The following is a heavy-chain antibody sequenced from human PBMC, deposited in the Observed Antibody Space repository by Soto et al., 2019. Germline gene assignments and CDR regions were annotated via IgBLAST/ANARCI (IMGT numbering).Heavy chain of an antibody. CDR1: GFSFTHYT. CDR2: ISSSGLYI. J-gene: IGHJ6*02. D-gene: IGHD3-3*01. Sequence: ESGGGLVKPGGSLKVSCAASGFSFTHYTMNWVRQAPGKGLEWVSAISSSGLYIYYADSVQGRFTISRDNARNSLYLQMDSLGAEDTAVYYCARANYDFWSGSSNYFGMDVWGQGTTVTVSS. V-gene: IGHV3-21*01. CDR3: ARANYDFWSGSSNYFGMDV.